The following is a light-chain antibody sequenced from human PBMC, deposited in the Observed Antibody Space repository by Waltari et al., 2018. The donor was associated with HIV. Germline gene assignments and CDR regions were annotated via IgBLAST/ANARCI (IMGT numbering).Light chain of an antibody. Sequence: EIVLTQSPGTLSLSPGERATLSCRASHSVTNFLAWYQQKPGQAPRLLIYDASTRAAGIPARFSGSGSGTDFTLTISILEPEDFAVYYCQQRSYWPSFGQGTRLDI. CDR1: HSVTNF. CDR2: DAS. CDR3: QQRSYWPS. J-gene: IGKJ2*03. V-gene: IGKV3-11*01.